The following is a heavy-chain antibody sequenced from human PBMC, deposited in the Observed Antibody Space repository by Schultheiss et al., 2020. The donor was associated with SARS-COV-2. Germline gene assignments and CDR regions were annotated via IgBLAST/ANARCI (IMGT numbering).Heavy chain of an antibody. CDR1: GYTFTSYA. D-gene: IGHD2-2*01. Sequence: ASVKVSCKASGYTFTSYAISWVRQAPGQGLEWMGGIIPIFGTANYAQKFQGRVTMTTDTSTSTAYMELRSLRSDDTAVYYCARGADSSTLDYWGQGTLVTVSS. J-gene: IGHJ4*02. V-gene: IGHV1-18*01. CDR3: ARGADSSTLDY. CDR2: IIPIFGTA.